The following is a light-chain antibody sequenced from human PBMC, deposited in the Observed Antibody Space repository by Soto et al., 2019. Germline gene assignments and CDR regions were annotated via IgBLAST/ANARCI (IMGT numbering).Light chain of an antibody. J-gene: IGKJ3*01. CDR1: QSVSSSY. Sequence: EIVLTQSPGTLSLSPGARATLSCRASQSVSSSYLAWYQQKPGQAPRLLIYGASSRATGIPDRFSGSGSGTDFTLTISRLEPEDFAVYYCQQTGTFGPGTKVDIK. CDR3: QQTGT. V-gene: IGKV3-20*01. CDR2: GAS.